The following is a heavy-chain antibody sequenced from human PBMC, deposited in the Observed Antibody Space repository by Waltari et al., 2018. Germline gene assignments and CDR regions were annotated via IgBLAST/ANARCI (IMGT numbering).Heavy chain of an antibody. V-gene: IGHV3-7*01. CDR3: VTKVGED. CDR1: GFFFTNFW. Sequence: EVQLVESGGGWVQPGGSLRLSCAASGFFFTNFWMSWVRQAPEKGLEWVANINQDGSVKYYVDSVKGRFTISRDNTKNSVFLQMNNLRVEDTAVYYCVTKVGEDWGHGTLVTVSS. CDR2: INQDGSVK. J-gene: IGHJ4*01. D-gene: IGHD3-10*01.